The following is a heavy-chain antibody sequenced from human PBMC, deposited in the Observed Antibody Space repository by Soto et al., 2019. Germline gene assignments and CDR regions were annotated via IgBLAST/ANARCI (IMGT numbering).Heavy chain of an antibody. Sequence: GGSLKLSCAAYGFTFSSYWMHWVRQAPGKGLVWVSRIDSDGSSTSYADSVKGRFTISRDNAKNTLYLQMNSLRAEDTAVYYCARQWTNYDILTGYFQYYFDYWGQGT. D-gene: IGHD3-9*01. CDR3: ARQWTNYDILTGYFQYYFDY. J-gene: IGHJ4*02. CDR2: IDSDGSST. CDR1: GFTFSSYW. V-gene: IGHV3-74*01.